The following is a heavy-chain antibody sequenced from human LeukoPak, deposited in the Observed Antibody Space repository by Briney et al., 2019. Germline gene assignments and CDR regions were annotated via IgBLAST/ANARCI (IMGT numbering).Heavy chain of an antibody. Sequence: GGSLRLSCAASGFTFSSYSMNWVRQAPGKGLEWVSYISSSSSTIYYADSVKGRFTISRDNAKNSLYLQMNSLRAEDTAVYYCARAEWELLGRYFDYWGQGTLVTVSS. CDR1: GFTFSSYS. D-gene: IGHD1-26*01. V-gene: IGHV3-48*01. CDR2: ISSSSSTI. J-gene: IGHJ4*02. CDR3: ARAEWELLGRYFDY.